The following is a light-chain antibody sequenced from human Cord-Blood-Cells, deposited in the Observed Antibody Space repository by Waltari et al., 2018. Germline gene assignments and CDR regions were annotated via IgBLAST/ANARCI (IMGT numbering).Light chain of an antibody. V-gene: IGLV1-40*01. Sequence: QSVLTQPPSASGAPGQRVTISCPGSSSTIGAGYDVHWYQQLPGTAPKLLIYGNSNRPSGVPDRFSGSKSGTSASLAITGLQAEDEADYYCQSYDSSLSGWVFGGGTKLTVL. CDR3: QSYDSSLSGWV. CDR1: SSTIGAGYD. CDR2: GNS. J-gene: IGLJ3*02.